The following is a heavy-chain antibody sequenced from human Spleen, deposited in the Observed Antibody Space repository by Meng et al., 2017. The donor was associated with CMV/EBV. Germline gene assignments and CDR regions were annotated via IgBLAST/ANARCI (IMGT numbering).Heavy chain of an antibody. CDR3: ARDFGFLPGGGPGAGYGAAFDI. CDR2: INPDSGGT. CDR1: GYTFTGYY. Sequence: ASVKVSCKASGYTFTGYYIHWVRQAPGQGPEWMGWINPDSGGTKYAQKFQGRVTMTRDTSISTVYMELNRLRSDDTALYHCARDFGFLPGGGPGAGYGAAFDIWGQGRMVTVSS. V-gene: IGHV1-2*02. J-gene: IGHJ3*02. D-gene: IGHD4-17*01.